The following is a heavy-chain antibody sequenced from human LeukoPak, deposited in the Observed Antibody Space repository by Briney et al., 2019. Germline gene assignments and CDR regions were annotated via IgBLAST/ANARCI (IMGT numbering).Heavy chain of an antibody. CDR3: AREGGSVLWFGESVNWFDP. J-gene: IGHJ5*02. CDR2: MNPNSGNT. CDR1: GYTFTSYD. D-gene: IGHD3-10*01. Sequence: GASVKVSCKVSGYTFTSYDINWVRQATGQGLEWMGWMNPNSGNTGYAQKFQGRVTMTRNTSISTAYMELSSLRSEDTALYYCAREGGSVLWFGESVNWFDPWGQGTLVTVSS. V-gene: IGHV1-8*01.